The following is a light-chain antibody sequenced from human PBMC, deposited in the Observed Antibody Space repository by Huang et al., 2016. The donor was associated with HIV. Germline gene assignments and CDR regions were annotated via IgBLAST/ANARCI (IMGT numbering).Light chain of an antibody. CDR3: MQSLQSLT. CDR1: QSLVHDNGYSY. CDR2: MAS. V-gene: IGKV2-28*01. J-gene: IGKJ4*01. Sequence: DIVMTQSPLSLPVTPGEPASISCMSSQSLVHDNGYSYLDWYLQKPGQSPQVLIYMASVRAPWIPDRFSGGGSGTNFTLEINRVDAEDVGTYYCMQSLQSLTFGGGTRLEIK.